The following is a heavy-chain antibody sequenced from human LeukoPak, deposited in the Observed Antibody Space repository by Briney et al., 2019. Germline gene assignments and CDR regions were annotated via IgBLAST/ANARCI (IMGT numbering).Heavy chain of an antibody. CDR3: ARVDSSNWYEYRGYFDY. J-gene: IGHJ4*02. CDR2: IYYSGST. V-gene: IGHV4-39*07. Sequence: SETLSLTCTVSGYSISSSSYYWGWIRQPPGKGLEWIGRIYYSGSTYYNPSLKSRVTISVDTSKNQFSLKLSSVTAADTAVYYCARVDSSNWYEYRGYFDYWGQGTLVTVSS. CDR1: GYSISSSSYY. D-gene: IGHD6-13*01.